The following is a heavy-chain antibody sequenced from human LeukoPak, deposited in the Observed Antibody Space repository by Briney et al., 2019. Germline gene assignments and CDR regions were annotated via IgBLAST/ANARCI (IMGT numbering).Heavy chain of an antibody. CDR1: GYSENFYG. D-gene: IGHD5-12*01. J-gene: IGHJ5*02. CDR3: ARDPTRYSGYAGNWFDP. V-gene: IGHV1-18*01. Sequence: ASVKVSCKTSGYSENFYGITWVRQVAGQGLEWMGWISAQHGQTEYAPNSQDRVTMTTDTSTSTAYMELRSLRSDDTAVYYCARDPTRYSGYAGNWFDPWGQRTLVTVSS. CDR2: ISAQHGQT.